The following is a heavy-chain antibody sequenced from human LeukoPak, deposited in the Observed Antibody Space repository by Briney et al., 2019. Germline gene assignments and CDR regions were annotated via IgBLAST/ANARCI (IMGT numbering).Heavy chain of an antibody. CDR1: EFTFTTYG. CDR3: ARDWKTNSFDY. J-gene: IGHJ4*02. CDR2: IYYDGSNI. D-gene: IGHD1-1*01. Sequence: PGGSLRLSCAASEFTFTTYGMHWVRQAPGKGLEWVAFIYYDGSNIYYADYVKGRFTISRDISKNTLYLQMDSLRAVDTAIYYCARDWKTNSFDYWGQGTLVTVSS. V-gene: IGHV3-33*01.